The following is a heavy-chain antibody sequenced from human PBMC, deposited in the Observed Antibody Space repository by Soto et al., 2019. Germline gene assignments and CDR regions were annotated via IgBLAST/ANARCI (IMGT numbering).Heavy chain of an antibody. CDR2: IIPILGIA. D-gene: IGHD2-2*01. CDR3: TRDCSSTSCLNFDY. CDR1: GGTFSSYT. J-gene: IGHJ4*02. V-gene: IGHV1-69*02. Sequence: SVKVSCKASGGTFSSYTISWVRQAPGQGLEWMGRIIPILGIANYAQKFQGRVTITADKSTSTAYMELSSLRSEDTAVYYCTRDCSSTSCLNFDYWGQGTLVTVSS.